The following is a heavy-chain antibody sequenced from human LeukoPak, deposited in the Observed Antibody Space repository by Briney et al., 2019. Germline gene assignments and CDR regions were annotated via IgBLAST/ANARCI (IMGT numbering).Heavy chain of an antibody. CDR1: GFTFSNYA. CDR2: VSDKGDAT. CDR3: ARVGPLATRSAGHYYFDL. V-gene: IGHV3-23*01. J-gene: IGHJ2*01. D-gene: IGHD3-10*01. Sequence: GGSLRLSCAASGFTFSNYAMSWVRRAPGKGLEWFSTVSDKGDATAHADSVKGRFTISRDNAKNTLSLLMNILRAQDTAVYYCARVGPLATRSAGHYYFDLWGRGTLVTVSS.